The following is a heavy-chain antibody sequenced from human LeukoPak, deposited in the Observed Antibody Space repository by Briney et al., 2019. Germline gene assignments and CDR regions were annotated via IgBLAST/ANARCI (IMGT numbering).Heavy chain of an antibody. J-gene: IGHJ3*02. Sequence: PSETLSLTCTVSGGSISSYYWSWIRQPPGKGLEWIGSIYYSGSTYYNPSLKSRVTISVDTSKNQFSLKLSSVTAADTAVYYCARGIMAFDIWGQGTMVTVSS. V-gene: IGHV4-59*12. D-gene: IGHD3-16*01. CDR3: ARGIMAFDI. CDR1: GGSISSYY. CDR2: IYYSGST.